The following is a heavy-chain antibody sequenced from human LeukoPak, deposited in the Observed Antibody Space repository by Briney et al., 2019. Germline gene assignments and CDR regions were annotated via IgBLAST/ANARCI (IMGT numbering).Heavy chain of an antibody. V-gene: IGHV3-30*04. J-gene: IGHJ4*02. Sequence: GGSLRLSCAASGFTFSSYAMHWVRQAPGKGLEWVAVISYDGSNKYYADSVKGRFTISRDNSKNTLYLQMNSLRAEDTAVYYCARPSLVVPAAMSAPSRYWGQETLVTVSS. CDR1: GFTFSSYA. CDR3: ARPSLVVPAAMSAPSRY. D-gene: IGHD2-2*01. CDR2: ISYDGSNK.